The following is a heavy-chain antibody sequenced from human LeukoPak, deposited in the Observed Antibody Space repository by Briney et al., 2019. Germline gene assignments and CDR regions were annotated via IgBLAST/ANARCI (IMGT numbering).Heavy chain of an antibody. D-gene: IGHD2-2*01. CDR2: ISGSGGST. J-gene: IGHJ4*02. CDR3: AKGDCSSTSCSPDY. CDR1: GFTFSSYA. V-gene: IGHV3-23*01. Sequence: PGGSLRLSCAASGFTFSSYAMAWVRQAPGKGLEWVSPISGSGGSTYYADSVKGRFTISRDNSKNTLYLQMNSLRAEDTAVYYCAKGDCSSTSCSPDYWGQGTLVTVSS.